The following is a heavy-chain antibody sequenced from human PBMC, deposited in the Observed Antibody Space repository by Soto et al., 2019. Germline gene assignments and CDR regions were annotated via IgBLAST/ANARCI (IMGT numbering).Heavy chain of an antibody. D-gene: IGHD4-17*01. CDR3: ARAFGDYDDFDI. Sequence: GGSLRLSCAASGFTFSSYWMSWVRQAPGKGLEWVSSISPSGTYIYYADSGKGRFTISRDNAKNSLYLQMSSLRGEDTAVYYCARAFGDYDDFDIWGQGTMVTVSS. CDR1: GFTFSSYW. J-gene: IGHJ3*02. CDR2: ISPSGTYI. V-gene: IGHV3-21*01.